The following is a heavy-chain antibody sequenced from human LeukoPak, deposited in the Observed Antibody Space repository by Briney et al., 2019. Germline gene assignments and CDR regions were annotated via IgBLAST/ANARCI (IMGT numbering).Heavy chain of an antibody. CDR1: GGSISSYY. J-gene: IGHJ3*02. CDR3: AREGIYYYDISGSSGAFDI. D-gene: IGHD3-22*01. Sequence: KPSETLSLTCTVSGGSISSYYWSWIRQPPGKGLEWIGYIYYSGSTNYNPSLKSRVTISVDTSKNQFSLKLSSVTAADTAVHYCAREGIYYYDISGSSGAFDIWGQGTMVTVSS. V-gene: IGHV4-59*01. CDR2: IYYSGST.